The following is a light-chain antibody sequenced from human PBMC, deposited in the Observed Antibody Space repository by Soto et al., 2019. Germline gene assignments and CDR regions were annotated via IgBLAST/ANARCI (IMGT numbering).Light chain of an antibody. CDR3: QQYGSSPLT. CDR1: QSVSSNY. CDR2: RAS. Sequence: EIVLTQSPGTLSLSPGERATLSCRASQSVSSNYVAWYQQKPGQTPKVLIYRASSRATGIPDRFSGSGSGTDFTLTIRRLEPEDFEMYYCQQYGSSPLTFGGGTKVDIK. V-gene: IGKV3-20*01. J-gene: IGKJ4*01.